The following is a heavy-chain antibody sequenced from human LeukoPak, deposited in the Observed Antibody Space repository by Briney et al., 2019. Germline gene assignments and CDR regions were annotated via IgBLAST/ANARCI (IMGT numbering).Heavy chain of an antibody. CDR3: ARAVYYYDSSGYYADD. CDR2: ISAFNGNT. Sequence: ASVKVSCKASGYTFTSYGISWVRQAPGQGLEWMGWISAFNGNTNYAQKLQGRVTMTTDTSTSTAYMELRSLRSDDTAVYYCARAVYYYDSSGYYADDWGQGTLVTVSS. CDR1: GYTFTSYG. V-gene: IGHV1-18*01. D-gene: IGHD3-22*01. J-gene: IGHJ4*02.